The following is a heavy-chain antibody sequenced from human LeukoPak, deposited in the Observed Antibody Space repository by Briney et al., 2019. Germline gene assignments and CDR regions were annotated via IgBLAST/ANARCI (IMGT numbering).Heavy chain of an antibody. D-gene: IGHD6-13*01. CDR2: IYYSGST. V-gene: IGHV4-59*08. CDR1: GGSISGYY. CDR3: ARHSSSWYSHFDY. Sequence: MTSETLSLTCTVSGGSISGYYWSWIRQPPGKGLEWIGYIYYSGSTSYNPSLKSRVTISVDTSKNQFSLKLSSVTAADTAVYYCARHSSSWYSHFDYWGQGTLVTVSS. J-gene: IGHJ4*02.